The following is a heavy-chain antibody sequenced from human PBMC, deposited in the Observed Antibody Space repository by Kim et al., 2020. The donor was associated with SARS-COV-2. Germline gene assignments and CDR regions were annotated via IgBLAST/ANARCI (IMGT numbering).Heavy chain of an antibody. CDR1: GFSFSSYA. CDR3: AKDGVGTYYYYINV. D-gene: IGHD2-15*01. Sequence: GGSLRLSCAASGFSFSSYAMTWVRQAPGKGLEWVSVISGSGGSTFYADSVKGRFTISRDNSKNTLYLQMHSLRAEDTAVYYCAKDGVGTYYYYINVWGKG. CDR2: ISGSGGST. V-gene: IGHV3-23*01. J-gene: IGHJ6*03.